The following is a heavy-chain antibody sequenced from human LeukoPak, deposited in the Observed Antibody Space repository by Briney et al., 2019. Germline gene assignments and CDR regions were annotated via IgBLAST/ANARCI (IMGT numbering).Heavy chain of an antibody. CDR3: ARELFDSGSCPDY. J-gene: IGHJ4*02. CDR2: VWHDGSNR. CDR1: GFTFSSYA. V-gene: IGHV3-33*01. D-gene: IGHD3-10*01. Sequence: GGSLRLSCTAPGFTFSSYAIHWIRQAPGKGLEWVALVWHDGSNRYYADSVKGRFTISRDNSKNTVYLQMNSLRAEDTAVYYCARELFDSGSCPDYWGQGTLVTVSS.